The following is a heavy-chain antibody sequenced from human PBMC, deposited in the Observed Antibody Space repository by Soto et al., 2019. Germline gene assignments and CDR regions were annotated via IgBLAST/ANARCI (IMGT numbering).Heavy chain of an antibody. V-gene: IGHV4-61*01. Sequence: PSVTLSLTCTVSGGSVTWGTYYWTWIRQPPGKGLEYIGYISYSGSTNCNPSLKSRVTISGDTSKNQFSLNLTSVTAADTAVYYCARESSAWYFFDYWGQGALVTVSS. CDR1: GGSVTWGTYY. J-gene: IGHJ4*02. D-gene: IGHD6-19*01. CDR2: ISYSGST. CDR3: ARESSAWYFFDY.